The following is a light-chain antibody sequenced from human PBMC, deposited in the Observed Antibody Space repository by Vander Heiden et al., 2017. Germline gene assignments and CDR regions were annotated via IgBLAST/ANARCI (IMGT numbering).Light chain of an antibody. CDR2: GAS. CDR3: QQRNNWPPVT. V-gene: IGKV3-11*01. CDR1: PSFSSS. J-gene: IGKJ2*01. Sequence: ETVLTQSPATLSLSPGERATLSCRTSPSFSSSLAWYQQKPGEAPSLRIYGASNRAAGIPARFSASASGTDFTLTISSLEPEDFAVYYCQQRNNWPPVTFGQGTRLEIK.